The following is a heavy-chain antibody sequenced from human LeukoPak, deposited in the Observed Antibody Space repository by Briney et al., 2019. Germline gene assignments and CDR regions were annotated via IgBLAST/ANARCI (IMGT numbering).Heavy chain of an antibody. Sequence: GGSLRLSCAASGFTFSSYAMSWVRQAPGKGLEWVSAISGSGGSTYYADSVKGRSTISRDNSKNTLYLQMNSLRAEDTAVYYCAKDRGIVVVVAATERDDYWGQGTLVTVSS. CDR3: AKDRGIVVVVAATERDDY. V-gene: IGHV3-23*01. CDR2: ISGSGGST. CDR1: GFTFSSYA. D-gene: IGHD2-15*01. J-gene: IGHJ4*02.